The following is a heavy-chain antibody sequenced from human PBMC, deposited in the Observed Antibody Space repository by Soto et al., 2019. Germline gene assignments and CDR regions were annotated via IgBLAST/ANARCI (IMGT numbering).Heavy chain of an antibody. CDR2: ISHGGSDT. Sequence: QMQLVESGGGAVQPGRSLRLSCAASGFSFSNHGMHWVRQAPGKGLDWVADISHGGSDTWYADSVKGRFTISRDNSKNTVYLQMDGLRSEDTAIYYCVSGEGLYGHETRFDYWGQGTLVTVSS. CDR3: VSGEGLYGHETRFDY. V-gene: IGHV3-30*03. D-gene: IGHD3-10*01. CDR1: GFSFSNHG. J-gene: IGHJ4*02.